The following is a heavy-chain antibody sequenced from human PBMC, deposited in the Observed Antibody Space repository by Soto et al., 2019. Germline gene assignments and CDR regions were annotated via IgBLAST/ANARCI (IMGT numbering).Heavy chain of an antibody. CDR2: ISYDGRDK. CDR1: RFMFSSFA. J-gene: IGHJ4*02. CDR3: VRDSNGNGWYGTGDY. D-gene: IGHD6-19*01. V-gene: IGHV3-30*04. Sequence: PGGSLRLSCEASRFMFSSFAMHWVRQAPGKGLEWVTLISYDGRDKTYADSVKGRFTISRDNSKNTLYLQMNTLKIEDTAVYYCVRDSNGNGWYGTGDYWGQGTVVTVSS.